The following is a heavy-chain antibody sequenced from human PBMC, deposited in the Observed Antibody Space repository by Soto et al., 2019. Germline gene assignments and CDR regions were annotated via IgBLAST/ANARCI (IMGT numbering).Heavy chain of an antibody. J-gene: IGHJ5*02. CDR1: GGSFSGYY. V-gene: IGHV4-34*01. D-gene: IGHD3-3*01. CDR2: INHSGST. Sequence: QVQLQQWGAGLLKPSETLSLTCAVYGGSFSGYYWSWIRQPPGKGLEWIGEINHSGSTNYNPSLKRRFTISVDTSKHQFSLKLSSVTAADTAVYYCARKGTYYDFWSGYSANWFDPWGQGTLVTVSS. CDR3: ARKGTYYDFWSGYSANWFDP.